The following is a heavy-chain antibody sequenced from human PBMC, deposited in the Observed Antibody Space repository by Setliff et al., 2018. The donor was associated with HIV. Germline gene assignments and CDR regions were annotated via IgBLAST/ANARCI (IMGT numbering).Heavy chain of an antibody. V-gene: IGHV4-59*02. J-gene: IGHJ4*02. CDR3: ARDGRDFYDSSGYYWNY. CDR2: LYYSGRT. Sequence: SETLSLTCTVSGGSVSNHYWSWIRQSPGKGLEWIGSLYYSGRTTYSPSLKSRVTISVDTSKNQFSLKLSSVTAADTAVYYCARDGRDFYDSSGYYWNYWGQGTLVTVSS. D-gene: IGHD3-22*01. CDR1: GGSVSNHY.